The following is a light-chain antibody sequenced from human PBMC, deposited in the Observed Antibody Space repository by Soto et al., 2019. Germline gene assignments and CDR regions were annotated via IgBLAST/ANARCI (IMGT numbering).Light chain of an antibody. CDR2: DAS. Sequence: EIVLTQSPATLSLSPGERATLSCRASQSVRRYLAWYQQKPGQAPRLLIYDASTRATGIPARFRGSGSETDFTLTITSLEPEDFAVYYCQQRNNWPPITFGQGTRLEIK. CDR1: QSVRRY. V-gene: IGKV3-11*01. J-gene: IGKJ5*01. CDR3: QQRNNWPPIT.